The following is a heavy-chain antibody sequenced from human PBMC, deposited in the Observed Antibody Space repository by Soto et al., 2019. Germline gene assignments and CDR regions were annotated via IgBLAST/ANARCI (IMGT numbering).Heavy chain of an antibody. J-gene: IGHJ6*02. CDR2: ISYDGSNK. D-gene: IGHD3-3*01. CDR1: GFTFSSYG. V-gene: IGHV3-30*18. Sequence: QVQLVESGGGVVQPGRSLRLSCAASGFTFSSYGMHWVRQAPGKGLEWVAVISYDGSNKYYADSVKGRFTISRDNSKNTLYLQMNSLRAEDTAVYYCAKVGSNTYYDFWTIYYYYGMDVWGQGTTVTVSS. CDR3: AKVGSNTYYDFWTIYYYYGMDV.